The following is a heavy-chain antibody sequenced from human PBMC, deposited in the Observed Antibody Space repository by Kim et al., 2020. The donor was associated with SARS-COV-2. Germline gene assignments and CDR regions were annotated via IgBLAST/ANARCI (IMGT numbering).Heavy chain of an antibody. CDR1: VGSFNNHK. CDR3: ARGARHLGQSSGWFGPQYYYCYMDV. Sequence: SETLSLTCAFYVGSFNNHKWNWIRQPPGKGLEWIGEMNYSGDTSYNSSLQGRITLSIDTSKNQFSLKLTSVTAADTAVYYCARGARHLGQSSGWFGPQYYYCYMDVWGKGTTVTVSS. J-gene: IGHJ6*03. V-gene: IGHV4-34*01. CDR2: MNYSGDT. D-gene: IGHD6-19*01.